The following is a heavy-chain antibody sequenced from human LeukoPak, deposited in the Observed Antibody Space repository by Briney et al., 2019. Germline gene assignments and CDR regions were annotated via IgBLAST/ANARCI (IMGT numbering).Heavy chain of an antibody. Sequence: GVSLTLSCTVSVFTFRSCHMSWVRQAPGKGLEWLTYISGSGGSTYYADSVKGRFTISRDNSKNTLCLQMNSLRAEDTAVYYCAKGPYSSSWDYFDYWGQGTLVTVSS. V-gene: IGHV3-23*01. CDR3: AKGPYSSSWDYFDY. J-gene: IGHJ4*02. CDR1: VFTFRSCH. D-gene: IGHD6-13*01. CDR2: ISGSGGST.